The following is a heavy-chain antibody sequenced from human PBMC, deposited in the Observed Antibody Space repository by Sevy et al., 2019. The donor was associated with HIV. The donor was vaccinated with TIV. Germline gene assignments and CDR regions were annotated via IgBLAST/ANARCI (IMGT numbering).Heavy chain of an antibody. D-gene: IGHD3-22*01. J-gene: IGHJ4*02. CDR3: AIDHRRDGMIVVPFEK. CDR2: IRSENEGGTT. Sequence: GGSLRLSCAASGLSFSNAWMAWVRQAPGKGLEWVGRIRSENEGGTTDFAAFAKGKFTISRDDQKNTRYLQMNSLKTEDTAVYYCAIDHRRDGMIVVPFEKWGLGTLVTVSS. CDR1: GLSFSNAW. V-gene: IGHV3-15*01.